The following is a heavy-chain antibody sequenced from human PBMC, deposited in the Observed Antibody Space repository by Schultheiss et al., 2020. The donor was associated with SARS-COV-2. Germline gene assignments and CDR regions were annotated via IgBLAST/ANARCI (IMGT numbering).Heavy chain of an antibody. Sequence: GGSLRLSCKGSGYSFTSYWIGWVRQMPGKGLEWMGIIYPGDSDTRYSPSFQGQVTISADKSISTAYLQWSSLKASDTAMYYCARRCYYDSSGYDRWYFDLCGRGTLVTVSS. V-gene: IGHV5-51*01. CDR1: GYSFTSYW. D-gene: IGHD3-22*01. J-gene: IGHJ2*01. CDR3: ARRCYYDSSGYDRWYFDL. CDR2: IYPGDSDT.